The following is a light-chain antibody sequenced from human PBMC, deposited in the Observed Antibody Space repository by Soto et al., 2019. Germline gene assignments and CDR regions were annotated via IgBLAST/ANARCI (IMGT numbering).Light chain of an antibody. V-gene: IGKV1-39*01. CDR3: QQSYSTPWT. CDR1: QSISSY. J-gene: IGKJ1*01. Sequence: DIQMTQPPSSLSASVGDRVTITCRVSQSISSYLNLYQQKPGKAPKLLINAASSLQSGVPSRFSGSGSGTDFTLTIASLQPEDFATYYCQQSYSTPWTFGQGTGVDSK. CDR2: AAS.